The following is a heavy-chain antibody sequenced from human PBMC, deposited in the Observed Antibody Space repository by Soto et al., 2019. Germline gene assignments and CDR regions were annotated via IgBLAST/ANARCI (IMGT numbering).Heavy chain of an antibody. D-gene: IGHD5-12*01. Sequence: SETLSLTCSVSGASVSSSSYYWGWIRQSSERGLEWIGSINYSGSTYNNPSLKSRVTLSVDTSKNQFHLTLKSVTDADTAVYFCARRVDGYAPRPFEIWGPGLLVTVSS. J-gene: IGHJ4*01. CDR3: ARRVDGYAPRPFEI. CDR2: INYSGST. CDR1: GASVSSSSYY. V-gene: IGHV4-39*01.